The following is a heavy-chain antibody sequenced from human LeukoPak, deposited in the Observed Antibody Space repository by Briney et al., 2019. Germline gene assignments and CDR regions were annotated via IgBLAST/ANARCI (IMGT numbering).Heavy chain of an antibody. J-gene: IGHJ4*02. Sequence: ASVKVSCKASGYTFTGYYIHWVRQAPGQGLEWMAFVNPDSGDSYSAPKFQDRVTMTRDTSISTASMELNWLTSDDTAVYYCATGVASAFTYWGQGTLVTVSS. V-gene: IGHV1-2*02. CDR2: VNPDSGDS. CDR1: GYTFTGYY. D-gene: IGHD3-3*01. CDR3: ATGVASAFTY.